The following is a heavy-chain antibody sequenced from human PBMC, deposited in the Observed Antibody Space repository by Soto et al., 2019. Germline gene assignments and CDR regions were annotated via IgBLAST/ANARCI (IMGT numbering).Heavy chain of an antibody. V-gene: IGHV2-5*02. D-gene: IGHD3-16*01. Sequence: QITLKESVPTLVKPTQTLTLTCTFSGFSLSTSGVGVGWIRQPPGKALEWLALIYWDDDKRYSPSLKSRLTIPKDTSKNQVVLTMTNMDPVDTATYYCAHGPDYLGAFDIWGQGTMVTVSS. CDR1: GFSLSTSGVG. J-gene: IGHJ3*02. CDR3: AHGPDYLGAFDI. CDR2: IYWDDDK.